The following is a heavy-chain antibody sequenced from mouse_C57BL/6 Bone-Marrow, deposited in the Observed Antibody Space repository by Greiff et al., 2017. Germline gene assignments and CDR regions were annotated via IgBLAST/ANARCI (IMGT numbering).Heavy chain of an antibody. D-gene: IGHD2-2*01. Sequence: EVKLMESGPELVKPGASVKMSCKASGYTFTDYNMHWVKQSHGKSLEWIGYINPNNGGTSYNQKFKGKATLTVNKSSSTAYMELRSLTSEDSAVYYCAVGYDYYAMDYWGQGTSVTVSS. CDR3: AVGYDYYAMDY. CDR2: INPNNGGT. J-gene: IGHJ4*01. V-gene: IGHV1-22*01. CDR1: GYTFTDYN.